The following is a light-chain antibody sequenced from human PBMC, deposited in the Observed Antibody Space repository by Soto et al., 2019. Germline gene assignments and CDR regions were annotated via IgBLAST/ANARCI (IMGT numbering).Light chain of an antibody. CDR2: GAS. Sequence: EIVLTQSPGTLSLSPVEGATLSCRASESVASSYLAWYQQIPGQAPRLLIYGASSRATGIPDRFSGSGSGTDFTLTISSLQAEDVAVYHCQQYYSAPMTLGQGTRLEI. CDR3: QQYYSAPMT. J-gene: IGKJ5*01. CDR1: ESVASSY. V-gene: IGKV3-20*01.